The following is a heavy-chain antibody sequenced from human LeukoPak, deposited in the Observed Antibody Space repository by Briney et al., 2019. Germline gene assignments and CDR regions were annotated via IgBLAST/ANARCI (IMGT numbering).Heavy chain of an antibody. CDR2: ISSSSSYI. CDR3: ARVVVVPAAIYYYGMDV. CDR1: GFTFSSYS. Sequence: GGSLRLSCAASGFTFSSYSMNWDRQAPGKGLEWVSSISSSSSYIYYADSVKGRFTISRDNAKNSLYLQMNSLRAEDTAVYYCARVVVVPAAIYYYGMDVWGQGTTVTVSS. V-gene: IGHV3-21*01. J-gene: IGHJ6*02. D-gene: IGHD2-2*01.